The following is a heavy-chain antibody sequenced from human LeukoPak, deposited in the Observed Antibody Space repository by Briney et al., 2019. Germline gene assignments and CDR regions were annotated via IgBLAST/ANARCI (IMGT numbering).Heavy chain of an antibody. CDR2: IKQDGSEK. J-gene: IGHJ4*02. D-gene: IGHD6-13*01. CDR1: GFTFSNYW. V-gene: IGHV3-7*01. Sequence: GGSLRLSCAASGFTFSNYWMSWVRQAPGKGLEWVANIKQDGSEKYYVDSVKGRFTISRDNAKNSLYLQMNSLRVEDTAVYYCARWAAGTDYWGQGTLVTVSS. CDR3: ARWAAGTDY.